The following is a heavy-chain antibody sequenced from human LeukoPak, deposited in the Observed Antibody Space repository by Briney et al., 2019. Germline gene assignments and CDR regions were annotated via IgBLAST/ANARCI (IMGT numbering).Heavy chain of an antibody. CDR2: VINSGTT. CDR1: GGSITGSTYS. V-gene: IGHV4-39*07. J-gene: IGHJ5*02. CDR3: ARDRYCSGGSCYPYNWFDP. Sequence: PSETLSLTCTVPGGSITGSTYSWGWIRQPPGRGLEWIVSVINSGTTYYNPSLRSRVIVSMDTSKNQFSLKLSSVTAADTAVYYCARDRYCSGGSCYPYNWFDPWGQGTLVTVSS. D-gene: IGHD2-15*01.